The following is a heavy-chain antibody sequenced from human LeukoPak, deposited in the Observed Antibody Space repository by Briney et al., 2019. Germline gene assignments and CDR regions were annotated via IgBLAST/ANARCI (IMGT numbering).Heavy chain of an antibody. V-gene: IGHV1-46*01. Sequence: ASVKVSCKASGYTFTSYYMHWVRQAPGQGLEWMGIINPSGGSTSYAQKFQGRVTMTRDTSTSTVYMELSSLRSEDTAVYYCAREEWNYYDSSGARDLWGQGTLVTVSS. J-gene: IGHJ5*02. CDR1: GYTFTSYY. CDR3: AREEWNYYDSSGARDL. D-gene: IGHD3-22*01. CDR2: INPSGGST.